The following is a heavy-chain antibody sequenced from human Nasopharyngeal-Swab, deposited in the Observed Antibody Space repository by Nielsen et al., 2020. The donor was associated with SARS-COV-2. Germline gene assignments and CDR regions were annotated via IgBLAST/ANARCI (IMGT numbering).Heavy chain of an antibody. CDR2: ISAYNGNT. CDR3: ARDFYRNYYDSSGYLDYYYYGMDV. D-gene: IGHD3-22*01. V-gene: IGHV1-18*01. Sequence: ASVKVSCKASGYTFTSYGISWVRQAPGQGLEGMGWISAYNGNTNYAQKLQGRVTMTTDTSTSTAYMELRSLRSDDTAVYYCARDFYRNYYDSSGYLDYYYYGMDVWGQGTTVTVSS. J-gene: IGHJ6*02. CDR1: GYTFTSYG.